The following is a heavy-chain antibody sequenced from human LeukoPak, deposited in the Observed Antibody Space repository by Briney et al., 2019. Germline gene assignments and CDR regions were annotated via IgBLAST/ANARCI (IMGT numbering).Heavy chain of an antibody. D-gene: IGHD5-24*01. CDR2: INPNSGDT. V-gene: IGHV1-2*02. J-gene: IGHJ4*02. CDR3: ARRHLRMRSYDY. Sequence: APVKVSCKASGYTFTAYYLHWVRQAPGQGLEWMGWINPNSGDTNYAQKFQGRVTMTRDTSISTAYMELSSLSSEDTAVYYCARRHLRMRSYDYWGQGPLVIVSS. CDR1: GYTFTAYY.